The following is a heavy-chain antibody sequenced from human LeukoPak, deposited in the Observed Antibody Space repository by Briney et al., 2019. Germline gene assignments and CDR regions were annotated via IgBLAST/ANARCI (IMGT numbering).Heavy chain of an antibody. Sequence: SVRVSCTASGGTFSSYAISWVRQAPGQGLERMGRIIPIFGTANYAQKFQGRVTITTDESTFTAYMELSSLRSEDTAVYYCARGSSSFGYYFDYWGQGTLVTVSS. V-gene: IGHV1-69*05. CDR3: ARGSSSFGYYFDY. D-gene: IGHD6-6*01. J-gene: IGHJ4*02. CDR2: IIPIFGTA. CDR1: GGTFSSYA.